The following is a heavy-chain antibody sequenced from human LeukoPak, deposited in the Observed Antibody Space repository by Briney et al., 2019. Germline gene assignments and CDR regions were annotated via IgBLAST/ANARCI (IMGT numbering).Heavy chain of an antibody. D-gene: IGHD3-10*01. V-gene: IGHV3-7*01. CDR3: AQHRGYRSRSLDY. CDR1: GFTFSSCG. Sequence: GGSLRLSCAASGFTFSSCGMTWVRQAPGKGLEWVANIKQDGSEKYYVDSVKGRFTISRDNAKNSLYLQMNSLRAEETAVYYCAQHRGYRSRSLDYWGQGTLATVSS. J-gene: IGHJ4*02. CDR2: IKQDGSEK.